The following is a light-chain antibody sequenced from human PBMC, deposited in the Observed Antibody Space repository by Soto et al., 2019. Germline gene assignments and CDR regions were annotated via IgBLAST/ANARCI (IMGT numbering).Light chain of an antibody. CDR1: QAISTW. CDR2: AAS. Sequence: DIQMTQSPSSVSASVGDRVTITCRASQAISTWLAWYQQKPVKAPKLLIYAASNLQTGVPSRFSGSGSGTDFTLTISSLQPEYFATDYCQQANSFPRTFGQGTKVEIK. J-gene: IGKJ1*01. V-gene: IGKV1D-12*01. CDR3: QQANSFPRT.